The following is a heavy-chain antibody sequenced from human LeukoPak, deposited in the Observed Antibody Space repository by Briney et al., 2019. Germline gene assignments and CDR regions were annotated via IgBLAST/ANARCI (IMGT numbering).Heavy chain of an antibody. D-gene: IGHD4-17*01. CDR3: ARDTLVYADSPDAFDI. CDR1: GFTFSSYE. Sequence: GGSVRLSCAASGFTFSSYEMNWVRQAPGKGLEWVSYIGSSGSTVYYADSVKGRFTISRDNAKNSLYLQMNSLRDEDTAVYYCARDTLVYADSPDAFDIWGQGTMVTVSS. V-gene: IGHV3-48*03. CDR2: IGSSGSTV. J-gene: IGHJ3*02.